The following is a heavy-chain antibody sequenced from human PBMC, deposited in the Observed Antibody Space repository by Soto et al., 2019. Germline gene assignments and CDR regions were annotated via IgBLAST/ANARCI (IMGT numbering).Heavy chain of an antibody. CDR3: NTDQVVVIKSRDY. V-gene: IGHV3-15*01. CDR1: GSTFSNAG. J-gene: IGHJ4*02. Sequence: XVVLRLSCAAPGSTFSNAGVSGVRQAPGKGLEWVGRIKSKTDGGTTDYAAPVKGRFTISRDDSKNTLYLQMNSLKTEDTAVYYCNTDQVVVIKSRDYWGQGTLVTVSS. CDR2: IKSKTDGGTT. D-gene: IGHD3-22*01.